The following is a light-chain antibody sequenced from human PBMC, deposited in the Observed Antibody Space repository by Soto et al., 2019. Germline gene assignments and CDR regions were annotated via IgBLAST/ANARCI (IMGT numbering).Light chain of an antibody. CDR3: QQYATFWT. J-gene: IGKJ1*01. CDR1: QSISTW. Sequence: DIQMTQSPSTLSASVGDRVTITCRASQSISTWLAWYQQKPGKAPNLLIYDASTLESGVPSRFSGSGSRTEFTLTITSLQPDDFATYYCQQYATFWTFGHGTKVAI. CDR2: DAS. V-gene: IGKV1-5*01.